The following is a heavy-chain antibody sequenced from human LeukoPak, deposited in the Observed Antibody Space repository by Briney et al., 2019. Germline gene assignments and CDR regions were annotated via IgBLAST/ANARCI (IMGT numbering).Heavy chain of an antibody. D-gene: IGHD3-3*01. CDR3: VRNDTSGVGLDY. CDR1: GFTFTNYA. J-gene: IGHJ4*02. CDR2: ISGRGTSI. Sequence: GGSLRLSCAASGFTFTNYAMTWVRQAPGKGLEWVSNISGRGTSINYAVSVKGRFSTSRDNSKNTLYLQMNSLRDEDTAVYYCVRNDTSGVGLDYWGQGSLVTVSS. V-gene: IGHV3-23*01.